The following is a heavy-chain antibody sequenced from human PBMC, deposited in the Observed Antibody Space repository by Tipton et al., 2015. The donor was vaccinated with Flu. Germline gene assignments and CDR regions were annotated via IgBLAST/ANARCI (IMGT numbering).Heavy chain of an antibody. CDR2: IYYSGST. J-gene: IGHJ4*02. Sequence: TLSLTCTVSGGSISSSSYYWGWIHQPPGKGLEWIGSIYYSGSTYYNPSLKSRVTISVDTSKNQFSLKLSSVTAADTAVYYCARVMRTGYYKYFDYWGQGTLVTVSS. D-gene: IGHD3-9*01. V-gene: IGHV4-39*07. CDR3: ARVMRTGYYKYFDY. CDR1: GGSISSSSYY.